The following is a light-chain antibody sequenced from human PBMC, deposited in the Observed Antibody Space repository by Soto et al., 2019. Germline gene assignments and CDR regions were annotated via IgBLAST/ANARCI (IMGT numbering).Light chain of an antibody. CDR2: GAS. Sequence: SPGTLSLSPGERATLSCRASQTVSSYLTWYQQRPGQAPRLLIYGASKRATGIPDRFSGSGSGTDFTLTISRLEPEDFALYYSQQYGTSPITFGQGTRLEIK. CDR1: QTVSSY. CDR3: QQYGTSPIT. J-gene: IGKJ5*01. V-gene: IGKV3-20*01.